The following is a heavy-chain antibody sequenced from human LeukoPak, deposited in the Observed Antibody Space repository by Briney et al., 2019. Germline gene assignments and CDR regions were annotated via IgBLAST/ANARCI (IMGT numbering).Heavy chain of an antibody. D-gene: IGHD6-13*01. J-gene: IGHJ4*02. Sequence: ASVKVSCMASGYTFTSYGISWVRQAPGAGIEWVGWISAYNGNTNYAQKLQGRVTMTTDTSTSTAYMELRSLRSDDTAVYYCARDLVGEQRLVYLPDYWGQGTLVTVSS. CDR2: ISAYNGNT. CDR3: ARDLVGEQRLVYLPDY. CDR1: GYTFTSYG. V-gene: IGHV1-18*01.